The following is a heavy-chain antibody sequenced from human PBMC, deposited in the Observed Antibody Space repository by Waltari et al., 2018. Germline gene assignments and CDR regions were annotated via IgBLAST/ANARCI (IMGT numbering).Heavy chain of an antibody. CDR2: ISSSSSYI. CDR3: ARAVSGNDAFDI. Sequence: EVQLVESGVGLVKPGGSLRLSCAASGFTFSSDSMNWVRQAPGKGLEWVSSISSSSSYIYYADSVKGRFTISRDNAKNSLYLQMNSLRAEDTAVYYCARAVSGNDAFDIWGQGTMVTVSS. J-gene: IGHJ3*02. D-gene: IGHD1-1*01. CDR1: GFTFSSDS. V-gene: IGHV3-21*01.